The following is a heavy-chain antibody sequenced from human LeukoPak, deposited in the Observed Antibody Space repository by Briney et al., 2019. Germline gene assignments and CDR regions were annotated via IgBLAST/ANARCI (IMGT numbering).Heavy chain of an antibody. CDR1: GFTLSNYG. V-gene: IGHV3-23*01. D-gene: IGHD3-22*01. CDR3: AKRGVVIRVILVGFHKEAYYFDS. CDR2: ISDSGGRT. Sequence: PGGSLRLSCAVSGFTLSNYGMSWVRQAPGKGLEWVACISDSGGRTNYADSVKGRFTISRDNPKNTLYLQMNSLRAEDTAVYFCAKRGVVIRVILVGFHKEAYYFDSWGQGALVTVSS. J-gene: IGHJ4*02.